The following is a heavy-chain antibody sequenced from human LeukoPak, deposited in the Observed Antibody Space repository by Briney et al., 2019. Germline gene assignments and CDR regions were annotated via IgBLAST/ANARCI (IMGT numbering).Heavy chain of an antibody. CDR1: GGSFSGNY. CDR2: INYGGYT. CDR3: ARHSGSARPYRD. Sequence: SETLSLTCAVYGGSFSGNYWSWIRQPPGKGLEWIGEINYGGYTNYNPSVKSRVTISVDTSKNQFSLKLSSVTAADTAVYYCARHSGSARPYRDWGQGTLVTVSS. V-gene: IGHV4-34*01. D-gene: IGHD6-6*01. J-gene: IGHJ4*02.